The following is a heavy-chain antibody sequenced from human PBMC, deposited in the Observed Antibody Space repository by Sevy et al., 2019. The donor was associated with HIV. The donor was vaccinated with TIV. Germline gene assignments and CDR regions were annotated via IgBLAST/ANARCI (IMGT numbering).Heavy chain of an antibody. CDR3: AKDKFYSGGSCCDAFDI. J-gene: IGHJ3*02. CDR2: ISDSGGST. D-gene: IGHD2-15*01. CDR1: GFTFSSYA. V-gene: IGHV3-23*01. Sequence: GGSLRLSCAASGFTFSSYAMSWVRQAPGKGLEWVSAISDSGGSTYYADSVKGRFTISRDNSKNTLYLQMNSLRAEDTAVYYCAKDKFYSGGSCCDAFDIWGQGTMVTVSS.